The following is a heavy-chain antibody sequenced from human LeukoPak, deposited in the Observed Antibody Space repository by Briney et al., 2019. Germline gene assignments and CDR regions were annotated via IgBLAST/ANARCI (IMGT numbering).Heavy chain of an antibody. Sequence: GESLQISCKGSGYSFTSYWIGWVRQMPGKGLEWMGIIYPGDSDTRYSPSFQGQVTISADKSISTAYLQWSSLKASDTAMYYCARQDSSSSDPGRYYYYYMDVWGKGTTVTVSS. CDR1: GYSFTSYW. CDR2: IYPGDSDT. J-gene: IGHJ6*03. D-gene: IGHD6-6*01. CDR3: ARQDSSSSDPGRYYYYYMDV. V-gene: IGHV5-51*01.